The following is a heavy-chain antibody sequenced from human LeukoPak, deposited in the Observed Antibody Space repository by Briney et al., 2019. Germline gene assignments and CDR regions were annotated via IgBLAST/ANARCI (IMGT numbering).Heavy chain of an antibody. CDR3: ATNPAATRGFDN. D-gene: IGHD2-2*01. V-gene: IGHV1-2*02. Sequence: ASVKVSCKASGYTFTAYYMHWLRQAPGQGLEWMGWINPNSGGTKYAQKFQGRVSMTRDTSISTAYMEVSRLRSDDTAVYYCATNPAATRGFDNWGQGTLVTVSS. J-gene: IGHJ4*02. CDR2: INPNSGGT. CDR1: GYTFTAYY.